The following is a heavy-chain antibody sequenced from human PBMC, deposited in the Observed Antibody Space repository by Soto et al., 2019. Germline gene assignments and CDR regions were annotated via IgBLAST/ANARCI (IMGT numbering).Heavy chain of an antibody. Sequence: EVPLVESGGGLVQPGRSLRLSCAVSGFTFDDYDMQWVRQAPGRGVEWVSGISGNSGSIGYADSVKGRFTISRDNAKNSLYLQMNSLRAEDTALYYCAKDISRVATILDYWGQGTLVTVSS. J-gene: IGHJ4*02. CDR1: GFTFDDYD. D-gene: IGHD5-12*01. CDR3: AKDISRVATILDY. V-gene: IGHV3-9*01. CDR2: ISGNSGSI.